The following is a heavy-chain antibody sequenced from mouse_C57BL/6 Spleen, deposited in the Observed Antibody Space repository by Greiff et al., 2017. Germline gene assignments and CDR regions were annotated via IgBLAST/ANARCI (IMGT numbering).Heavy chain of an antibody. CDR1: GYTFTSYW. CDR3: ARGGSGSSSWFAY. D-gene: IGHD1-1*01. V-gene: IGHV1-50*01. Sequence: QVQLQQPGAELVKPGASVKLSCKASGYTFTSYWMQWVKQRPGQGLEWIGEIDPSDSYTNYNQKFKGKATLTVDTSSSTAYMQLSSLTSEDSAVYYWARGGSGSSSWFAYWGQGTLVTVSA. CDR2: IDPSDSYT. J-gene: IGHJ3*01.